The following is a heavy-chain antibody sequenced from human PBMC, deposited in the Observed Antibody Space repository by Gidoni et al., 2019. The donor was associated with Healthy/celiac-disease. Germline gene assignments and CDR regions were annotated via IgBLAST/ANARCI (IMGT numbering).Heavy chain of an antibody. V-gene: IGHV3-33*01. D-gene: IGHD2-15*01. CDR1: GFTFSSYG. J-gene: IGHJ6*02. CDR2: IWYDGSNK. Sequence: QVQLVESGGGVVQPGRSLRLSCAASGFTFSSYGMHWVRQAPGKGLEWVAVIWYDGSNKYYADSVKGRFTISRDNSKNTLYLQMNSLRAEDTAVYYCAREWGGYCSGGSCLGYYYYYGMDVWGQGTTVTVSS. CDR3: AREWGGYCSGGSCLGYYYYYGMDV.